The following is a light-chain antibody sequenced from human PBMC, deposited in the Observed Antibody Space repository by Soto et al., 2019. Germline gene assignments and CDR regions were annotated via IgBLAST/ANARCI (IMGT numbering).Light chain of an antibody. J-gene: IGKJ4*01. V-gene: IGKV3-20*01. CDR3: QQHGSSPFT. CDR2: DAS. Sequence: EIVLTQFPGILSLSPGERATLSCRASQSVSSNYLAWYQQKPGRAPRLLIYDASNRATGIPDRFSGSASGTDFTLTISSLEPEDFAVYYCQQHGSSPFTFGGGTKVEIK. CDR1: QSVSSNY.